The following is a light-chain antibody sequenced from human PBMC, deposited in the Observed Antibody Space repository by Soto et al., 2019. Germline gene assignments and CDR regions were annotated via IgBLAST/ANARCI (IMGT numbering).Light chain of an antibody. Sequence: EIVLTQSPATLSLSPGERATLSCRASQSVSSFFVWYQQKRGQAPRLLIYDASKRATGIPARFSGSGSGTDFTLTISSPEPEDFAVYYCQQRLNWPLTFGGGTPVEIK. CDR1: QSVSSF. J-gene: IGKJ4*01. CDR2: DAS. V-gene: IGKV3-11*01. CDR3: QQRLNWPLT.